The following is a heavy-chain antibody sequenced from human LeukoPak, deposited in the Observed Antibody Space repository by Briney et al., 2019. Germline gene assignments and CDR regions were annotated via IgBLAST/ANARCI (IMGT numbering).Heavy chain of an antibody. J-gene: IGHJ4*02. D-gene: IGHD3-10*01. CDR3: TRIIKGGALDY. Sequence: GGSLRLSCAASGFTFSSAWMNWVRQAPGKGLEWVGRIKSTTDGGTTDYAAPVKGRFTISRDDSKNTLYLQMNSLKTEDTAVYFCTRIIKGGALDYWGQGTLVTVSS. CDR1: GFTFSSAW. CDR2: IKSTTDGGTT. V-gene: IGHV3-15*07.